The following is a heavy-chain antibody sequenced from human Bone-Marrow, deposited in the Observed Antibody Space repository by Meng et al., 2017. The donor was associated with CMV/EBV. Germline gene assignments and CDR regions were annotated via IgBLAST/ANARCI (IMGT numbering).Heavy chain of an antibody. J-gene: IGHJ6*02. CDR1: GFTFSNAW. V-gene: IGHV3-15*01. D-gene: IGHD3-22*01. CDR3: TTSRYYDSSGYYVPYYYYYGMDV. CDR2: IKSKTDGGTT. Sequence: GGSLRLSCAASGFTFSNAWMSWVRQAPGKGLEWVGRIKSKTDGGTTDYAEPVKGRFTISRDDSKNTLYLQMNSMKTEDTAVYYCTTSRYYDSSGYYVPYYYYYGMDVWGQGTTVTVSS.